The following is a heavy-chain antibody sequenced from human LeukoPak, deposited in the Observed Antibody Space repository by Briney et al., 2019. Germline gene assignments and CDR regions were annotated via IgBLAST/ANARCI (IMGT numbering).Heavy chain of an antibody. CDR2: ISAYNGNT. CDR1: GYTFTSYG. D-gene: IGHD2-15*01. J-gene: IGHJ4*02. V-gene: IGHV1-18*04. CDR3: ARLVGSGSQLLPDY. Sequence: ASVKVSCKASGYTFTSYGISWMRQAPGQGLEWMGWISAYNGNTNYAQKLQGRVTMTTDTSTSTAYMELRSLRSDDTAVYYCARLVGSGSQLLPDYWGQGTLVTVSS.